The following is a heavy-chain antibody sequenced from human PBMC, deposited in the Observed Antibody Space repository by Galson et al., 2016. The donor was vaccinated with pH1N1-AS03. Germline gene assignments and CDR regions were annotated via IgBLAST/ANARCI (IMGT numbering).Heavy chain of an antibody. Sequence: SVKVSCKASGYSFSSFGVTWVRQAPGQGLEWMGWISGYDDDTNYAQNVAGRVTMTTDKSTSTVYMELRSLRSDDPAVYYCARDRGFRPDTFDIWGQGTWVTVSS. CDR1: GYSFSSFG. D-gene: IGHD2-15*01. CDR3: ARDRGFRPDTFDI. CDR2: ISGYDDDT. V-gene: IGHV1-18*01. J-gene: IGHJ3*02.